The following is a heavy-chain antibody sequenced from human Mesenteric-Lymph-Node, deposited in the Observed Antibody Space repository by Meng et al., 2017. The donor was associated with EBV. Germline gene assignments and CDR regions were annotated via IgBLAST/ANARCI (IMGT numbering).Heavy chain of an antibody. D-gene: IGHD3-16*02. CDR3: ARITFGGAIGD. CDR1: SGSISNSNW. J-gene: IGHJ4*02. Sequence: QWQWQESGPGLVKPSGTLSLTCAVSSGSISNSNWWSWVRQPPGKGLQWIGEIFHSGGTNYNPSLKSRVTISVDKSKNQFSLKVNSLTAADTAVYYCARITFGGAIGDWGQGTLVTVSS. V-gene: IGHV4-4*02. CDR2: IFHSGGT.